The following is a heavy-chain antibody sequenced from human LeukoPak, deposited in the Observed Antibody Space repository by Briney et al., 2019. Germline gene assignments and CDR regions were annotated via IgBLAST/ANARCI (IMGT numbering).Heavy chain of an antibody. CDR1: GFIFSDDY. J-gene: IGHJ4*02. CDR3: VREGYSTGQFDY. V-gene: IGHV3-11*04. CDR2: ISSSGSNI. D-gene: IGHD2-8*02. Sequence: GGSLRLSCAASGFIFSDDYMTWIRQAPGKGLEWVSHISSSGSNIHHADSVKGRFTISRDNAKNSLYLQMNSLRAEDTAVYYCVREGYSTGQFDYWGQGTLVTVSS.